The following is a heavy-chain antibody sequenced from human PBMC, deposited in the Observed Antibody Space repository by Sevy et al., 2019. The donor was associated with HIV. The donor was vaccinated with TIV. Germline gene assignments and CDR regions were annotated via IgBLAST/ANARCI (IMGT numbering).Heavy chain of an antibody. V-gene: IGHV3-13*01. Sequence: GGSLRLSCAASGFTFSFYDMHWVRQATGKGLVWVSGFGIAGDTYYAGSVKGRFTISRDNAKNSLYLQMNSLRAGDTAVYYCARKSTSYSHFDYWGQGTLVTVSS. CDR3: ARKSTSYSHFDY. D-gene: IGHD1-26*01. CDR2: FGIAGDT. J-gene: IGHJ4*02. CDR1: GFTFSFYD.